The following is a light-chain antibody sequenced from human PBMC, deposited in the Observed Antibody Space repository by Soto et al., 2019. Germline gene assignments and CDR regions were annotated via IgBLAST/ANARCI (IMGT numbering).Light chain of an antibody. Sequence: EIVLTQSPGTLSLSPGERATFSCRASQSVSNSSLAWYHQKPGQAPRLLLFAASRRATGIPDTFSGSGSGTAFTLTTSRLEHEDFAVYYCQVYGNSPMYTFGQGTRLELK. CDR2: AAS. J-gene: IGKJ2*01. V-gene: IGKV3-20*01. CDR1: QSVSNSS. CDR3: QVYGNSPMYT.